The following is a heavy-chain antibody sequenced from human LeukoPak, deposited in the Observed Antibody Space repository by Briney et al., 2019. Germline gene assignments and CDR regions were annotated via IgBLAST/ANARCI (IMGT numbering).Heavy chain of an antibody. CDR1: GFTFSSYA. D-gene: IGHD2-8*02. Sequence: SGGSLRLSCEVSGFTFSSYAIHWVRQAPGKGLEWVSFISYDGRIKYYADSVKGRLTISRDNSKNTLSLQMNSLRAEDTAIYYCARDLSEKYCIDYWGQGTLVTVSS. CDR2: ISYDGRIK. J-gene: IGHJ4*02. CDR3: ARDLSEKYCIDY. V-gene: IGHV3-30-3*01.